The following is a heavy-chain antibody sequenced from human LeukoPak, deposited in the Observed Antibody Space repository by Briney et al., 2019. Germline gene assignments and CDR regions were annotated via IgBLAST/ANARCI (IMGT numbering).Heavy chain of an antibody. D-gene: IGHD6-6*01. V-gene: IGHV4-59*08. CDR2: FHYSGNT. J-gene: IGHJ4*02. Sequence: SETLSLTCTVSGGSISGYYWSWIRQPPGKGLEYIGYFHYSGNTNYNPSLKSRVTISVDTSKNQFSLKLSSVTAADTAVYYCARHANSPYSSSLFEYWGQGTLVTVSS. CDR3: ARHANSPYSSSLFEY. CDR1: GGSISGYY.